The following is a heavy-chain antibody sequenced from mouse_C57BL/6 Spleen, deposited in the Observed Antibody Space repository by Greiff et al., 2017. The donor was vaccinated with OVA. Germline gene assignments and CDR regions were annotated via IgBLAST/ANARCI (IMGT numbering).Heavy chain of an antibody. CDR3: ARSGYGYDEGSRGYAMDY. V-gene: IGHV1-52*01. J-gene: IGHJ4*01. CDR1: GYTFTSYW. D-gene: IGHD2-2*01. CDR2: IDPSDSET. Sequence: VQLQQPGAELVRPGSSVKLSCKASGYTFTSYWMHWVKQRPIQGLEWIGNIDPSDSETHYNQKFKDKATLTVDKSSSTAYMQLSSLTSEDSAVYYCARSGYGYDEGSRGYAMDYWGQGTSVTVSS.